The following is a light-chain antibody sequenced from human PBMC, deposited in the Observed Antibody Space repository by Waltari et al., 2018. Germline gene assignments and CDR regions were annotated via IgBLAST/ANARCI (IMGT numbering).Light chain of an antibody. V-gene: IGKV3-20*01. CDR2: AAS. CDR3: QQYGSSVMYT. J-gene: IGKJ2*01. Sequence: EVVLTQSPGTLSLSPGERDTLSCRASQLLSRSRLAWYQQTVGQDPRLLISAASYRATGIPDRFSGGGSGTDFSLIITRLEPEDVALYYCQQYGSSVMYTFGQGTKLEI. CDR1: QLLSRSR.